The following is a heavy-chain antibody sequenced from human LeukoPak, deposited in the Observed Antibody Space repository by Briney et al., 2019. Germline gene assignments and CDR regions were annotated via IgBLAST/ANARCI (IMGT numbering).Heavy chain of an antibody. CDR2: ISWNSGSI. D-gene: IGHD3-22*01. J-gene: IGHJ4*02. CDR1: GFTFDDYA. V-gene: IGHV3-9*01. Sequence: PGGSLRLSCAASGFTFDDYAMHWVRHAPGKGLEWVSGISWNSGSIGYADSVKGRFTISRDNAKNSLYLQMNSLRAEDTALYYCAKDREYYDSSGYFDYWGQGTLVTVSS. CDR3: AKDREYYDSSGYFDY.